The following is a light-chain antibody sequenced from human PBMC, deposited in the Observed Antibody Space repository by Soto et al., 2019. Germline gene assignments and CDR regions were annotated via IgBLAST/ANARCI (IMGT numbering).Light chain of an antibody. J-gene: IGKJ4*01. Sequence: EIVLTQSPETLSLSPGLRATLSCRASQSISNHLAWYQQRPGQAPRLLISNASERATGIPARFSGSGSGTDFTLTISNLEPEDFAIYYCQQRSDWPLTFGGGTKVELK. V-gene: IGKV3-11*01. CDR1: QSISNH. CDR2: NAS. CDR3: QQRSDWPLT.